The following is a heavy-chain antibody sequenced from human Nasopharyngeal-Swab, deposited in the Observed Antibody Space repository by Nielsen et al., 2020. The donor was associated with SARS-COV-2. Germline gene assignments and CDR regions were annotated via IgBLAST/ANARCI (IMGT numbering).Heavy chain of an antibody. V-gene: IGHV3-30-3*01. CDR1: GLTFSSYA. D-gene: IGHD6-13*01. J-gene: IGHJ3*02. CDR2: ISYDGSNK. Sequence: GESLKISCAASGLTFSSYAMHWVRQAPGKGLEWVAVISYDGSNKYYADSVKGRFTISRDNSKNTLYLQMNSLRAEDTAVYYCARDPSSSWLYDAFDIWGQRTMVTVSS. CDR3: ARDPSSSWLYDAFDI.